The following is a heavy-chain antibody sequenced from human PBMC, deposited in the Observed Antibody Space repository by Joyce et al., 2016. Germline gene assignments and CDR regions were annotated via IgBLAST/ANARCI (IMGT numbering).Heavy chain of an antibody. CDR3: ARHDPTYFDTTAADAFDI. D-gene: IGHD3-9*01. Sequence: QVHLQESGPGLIKPSETLSPTCTVSGGSIGDYHWSWNRQPQGKGLEWIGYIFNRGRTNHNPSLRNRVTIIVDTSRNQISLKLTSLTAADTAVYYCARHDPTYFDTTAADAFDIWGQGTMVAVSA. CDR2: IFNRGRT. CDR1: GGSIGDYH. V-gene: IGHV4-4*08. J-gene: IGHJ3*02.